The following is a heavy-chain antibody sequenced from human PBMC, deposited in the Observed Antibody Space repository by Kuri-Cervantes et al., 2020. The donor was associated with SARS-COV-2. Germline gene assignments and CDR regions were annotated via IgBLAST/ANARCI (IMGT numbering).Heavy chain of an antibody. Sequence: GESLKISCAASGFTFDDYGMSWVRQAPGKGLEWVAVISYDGSNKYYADSVKGRFTISRDNSKNTLYLQMNSLRAEDTAVYYCARDLGGYLYHWGQGTLVTVSS. V-gene: IGHV3-30*03. D-gene: IGHD1-26*01. CDR3: ARDLGGYLYH. CDR2: ISYDGSNK. CDR1: GFTFDDYG. J-gene: IGHJ4*02.